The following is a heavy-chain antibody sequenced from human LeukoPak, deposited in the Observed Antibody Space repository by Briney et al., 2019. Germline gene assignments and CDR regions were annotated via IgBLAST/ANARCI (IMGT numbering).Heavy chain of an antibody. D-gene: IGHD6-13*01. V-gene: IGHV4-34*01. Sequence: SETLSLTCAVYGGSFSGYYWSWIRQPPGKGLEWIGSIYYSGSTYYNPSLKSRVTISVDTSKNQFSLKLSSVTAADTAVYYCARTVSSSLVDCIDYWGQGTLVTVSS. J-gene: IGHJ4*02. CDR2: IYYSGST. CDR3: ARTVSSSLVDCIDY. CDR1: GGSFSGYY.